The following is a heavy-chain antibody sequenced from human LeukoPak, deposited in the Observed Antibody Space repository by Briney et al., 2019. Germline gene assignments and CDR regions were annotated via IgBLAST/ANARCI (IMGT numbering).Heavy chain of an antibody. CDR2: INPNSGCT. V-gene: IGHV1-2*02. CDR1: GYTFTDYF. CDR3: ARDLGTGDLSFDY. J-gene: IGHJ4*02. D-gene: IGHD1-1*01. Sequence: ASVKVSCKASGYTFTDYFLHWVRQAPGHGLEWMGWINPNSGCTKYAQKFQGRVTLTRDTSITTAYMDLTRLKSDDTAVYFCARDLGTGDLSFDYWGQGTLLSVSS.